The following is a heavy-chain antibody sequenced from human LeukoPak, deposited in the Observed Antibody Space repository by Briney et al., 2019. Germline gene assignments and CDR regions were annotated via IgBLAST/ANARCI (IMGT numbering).Heavy chain of an antibody. Sequence: GGSLRLSCAASGFTFSDYYMSWIRQAPGKGLEWVSYISSGGSTIYYADSVKGRFTISRDNAKNSLYLQMNSLRAEDTAVYYCARERRSSGNDAFDIWGQGTMVTVSS. CDR1: GFTFSDYY. V-gene: IGHV3-11*01. CDR2: ISSGGSTI. CDR3: ARERRSSGNDAFDI. D-gene: IGHD6-19*01. J-gene: IGHJ3*02.